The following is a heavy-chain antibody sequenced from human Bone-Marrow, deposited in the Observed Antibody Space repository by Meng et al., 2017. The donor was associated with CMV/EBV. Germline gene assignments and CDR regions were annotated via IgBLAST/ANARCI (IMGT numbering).Heavy chain of an antibody. Sequence: GASLKISCAASGFTFSSYAMSWVRQAPGKGLGWVSAISGSGGSTYYADSVKGRFTISRDNSKNTLYLQMNSLRAEDTAVYYCAKGYSSTWYEPYFDSWGQGTLVTVSS. J-gene: IGHJ4*02. CDR2: ISGSGGST. CDR1: GFTFSSYA. CDR3: AKGYSSTWYEPYFDS. D-gene: IGHD6-13*01. V-gene: IGHV3-23*01.